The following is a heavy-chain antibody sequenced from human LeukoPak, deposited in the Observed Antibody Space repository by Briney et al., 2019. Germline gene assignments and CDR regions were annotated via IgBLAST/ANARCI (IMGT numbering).Heavy chain of an antibody. Sequence: ASVKVSCKASGYTFTSYGISWVRQAPGQGLEWMGWISAYNGNTNYAQKLQGRVTMTTDTSTSTVYMELRSLRSDDTAVYYCARDSTVVVAATGYYYYYGMDVWGQGTTVTVSS. D-gene: IGHD2-15*01. V-gene: IGHV1-18*01. CDR1: GYTFTSYG. CDR2: ISAYNGNT. CDR3: ARDSTVVVAATGYYYYYGMDV. J-gene: IGHJ6*02.